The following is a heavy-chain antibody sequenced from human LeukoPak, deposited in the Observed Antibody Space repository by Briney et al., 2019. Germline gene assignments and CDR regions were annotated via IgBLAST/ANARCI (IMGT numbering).Heavy chain of an antibody. CDR1: GFTFSSYG. CDR2: ISYDGSNK. D-gene: IGHD2-15*01. J-gene: IGHJ6*04. CDR3: AQDVVVAAASYYYRMDA. Sequence: GGSLRLSCAASGFTFSSYGMHWVRQAPGKGLEWVAVISYDGSNKYYADSVRGRFTISRDNSKNTLYLQMNSLRAGDTAVHYRAQDVVVAAASYYYRMDAWGKGPTATV. V-gene: IGHV3-30*18.